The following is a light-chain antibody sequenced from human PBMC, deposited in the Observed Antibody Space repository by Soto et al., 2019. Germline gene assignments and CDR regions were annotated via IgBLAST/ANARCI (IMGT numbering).Light chain of an antibody. CDR2: DAY. CDR3: QQDCYSAPVT. Sequence: EIVLTQSPGTLSLSPGERATLSCRASQSVTSNYLAWYQQKTGQAPRLLISDAYSRATGIPDRFSGSGSGTDFTLTISRLEPEDVAMYYCQQDCYSAPVTFGQGTRLEIK. J-gene: IGKJ5*01. CDR1: QSVTSNY. V-gene: IGKV3-20*01.